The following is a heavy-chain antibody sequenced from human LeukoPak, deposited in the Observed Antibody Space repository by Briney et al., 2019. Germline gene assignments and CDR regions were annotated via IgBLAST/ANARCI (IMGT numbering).Heavy chain of an antibody. D-gene: IGHD3-10*01. Sequence: SETLSLTCAVYGGSFSGYYWSWIRQPPGKGLEWIGEINHSGSTNYNPSLKSRVTISVDTSKNQFSLKLSSVTAADTAVYYCARGRGGPYYYYYMDVWGKGTTDTVSS. CDR2: INHSGST. V-gene: IGHV4-34*01. CDR1: GGSFSGYY. J-gene: IGHJ6*03. CDR3: ARGRGGPYYYYYMDV.